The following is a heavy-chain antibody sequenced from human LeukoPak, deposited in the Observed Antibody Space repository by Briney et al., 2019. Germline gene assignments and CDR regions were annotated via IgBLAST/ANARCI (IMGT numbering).Heavy chain of an antibody. Sequence: GGSLRLSCAASGFTFSSYEMTWVRQAPGKGLEWVSNISTSDTTIHYADSVKGRFTISRDNARNSLYLQMNSLRAEDTAVYYCARSRRDNYYYYYGMDVWGQGTTVTVSS. CDR2: ISTSDTTI. D-gene: IGHD5-24*01. CDR1: GFTFSSYE. V-gene: IGHV3-48*03. CDR3: ARSRRDNYYYYYGMDV. J-gene: IGHJ6*02.